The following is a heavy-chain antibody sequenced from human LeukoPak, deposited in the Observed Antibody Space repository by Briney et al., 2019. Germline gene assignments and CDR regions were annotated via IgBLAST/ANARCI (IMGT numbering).Heavy chain of an antibody. CDR1: GFTSTSYS. Sequence: GGSLRLSCAASGFTSTSYSMNWVRQAPGKGLEWVSTISGGGGSTYYADSVKGRFTISRDNSKNTLYLQVNSLRAEDTAVYYCAKGGKWDVTPFDYWGQGTLVTVSS. J-gene: IGHJ4*02. CDR2: ISGGGGST. V-gene: IGHV3-23*01. CDR3: AKGGKWDVTPFDY. D-gene: IGHD1-26*01.